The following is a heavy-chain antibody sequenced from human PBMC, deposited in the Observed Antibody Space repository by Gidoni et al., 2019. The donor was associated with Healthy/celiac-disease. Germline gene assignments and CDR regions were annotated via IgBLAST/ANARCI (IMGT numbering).Heavy chain of an antibody. D-gene: IGHD3-16*01. Sequence: QVQLQQWGAGLLKPSETLSLTCAVYGGSFSGYYGSWIRQPPGKGLEWIGEINHSGSTNYNPSLKSRVTISVDTSKNQFSLKLSSVTAADTAVYYCARGVMLYYYYGMDVWGQGTTVTVSS. V-gene: IGHV4-34*01. CDR2: INHSGST. CDR1: GGSFSGYY. CDR3: ARGVMLYYYYGMDV. J-gene: IGHJ6*02.